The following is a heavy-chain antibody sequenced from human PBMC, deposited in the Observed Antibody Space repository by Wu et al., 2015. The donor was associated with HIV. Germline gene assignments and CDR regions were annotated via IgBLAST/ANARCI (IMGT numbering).Heavy chain of an antibody. V-gene: IGHV1-69*05. CDR2: IIPIFGTA. Sequence: QVQLVQSGAEVKKPGSSVKVSCKASGGTFSSYAISWVRQAPGQGLEWMGGIIPIFGTANYAQKFQGRVTITTDESTSTAYMELSSLRSEDTAVYYCARSTYSSSLPGAFDIWGPKGTMVTVSS. D-gene: IGHD6-13*01. CDR1: GGTFSSYA. J-gene: IGHJ3*02. CDR3: ARSTYSSSLPGAFDI.